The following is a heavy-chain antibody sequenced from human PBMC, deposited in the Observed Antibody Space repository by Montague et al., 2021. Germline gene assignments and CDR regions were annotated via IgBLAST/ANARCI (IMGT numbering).Heavy chain of an antibody. Sequence: SETLSLTCTVSSGSIFHAHWCWVRQPPGKGLEWLGSMFYCGATSNNPSLKSRVTMSIDTSTNQFSLKLSFVTAADTAVYYCAKQDYFVSGTSYKGFDPWGQGILVTVSS. V-gene: IGHV4-59*08. CDR3: AKQDYFVSGTSYKGFDP. CDR2: MFYCGAT. D-gene: IGHD3-10*01. J-gene: IGHJ5*02. CDR1: SGSIFHAH.